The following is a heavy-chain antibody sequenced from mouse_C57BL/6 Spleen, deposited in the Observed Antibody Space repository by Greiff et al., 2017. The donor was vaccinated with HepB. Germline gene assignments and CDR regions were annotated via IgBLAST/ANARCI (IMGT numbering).Heavy chain of an antibody. Sequence: EVMLVESGPELVKPGASVKMSCKASGYTFTDYNMHWVKQSHGKSLEWIGYINPNNGGTSYNQKFKGKATLTVNKSSSTAYMELRSLTSEDSAVYYCARPIYDGYYGYFDVWGTGTTVTVSS. V-gene: IGHV1-22*01. J-gene: IGHJ1*03. CDR2: INPNNGGT. CDR3: ARPIYDGYYGYFDV. CDR1: GYTFTDYN. D-gene: IGHD2-3*01.